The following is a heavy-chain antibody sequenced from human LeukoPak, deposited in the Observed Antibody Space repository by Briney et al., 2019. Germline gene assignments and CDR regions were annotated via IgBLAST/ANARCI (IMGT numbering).Heavy chain of an antibody. D-gene: IGHD2-21*02. CDR3: ASRNQHCGRDCFWAFDI. Sequence: PGGSLRLSCGASGLTFSRYSMNWVRQAPGKGLEWVSSISSSGSYIYYADSVKGRFTISRDNAKNSLYLQMNSLRAEDTAVYYCASRNQHCGRDCFWAFDIWGQATMVTVSS. CDR1: GLTFSRYS. J-gene: IGHJ3*02. V-gene: IGHV3-21*01. CDR2: ISSSGSYI.